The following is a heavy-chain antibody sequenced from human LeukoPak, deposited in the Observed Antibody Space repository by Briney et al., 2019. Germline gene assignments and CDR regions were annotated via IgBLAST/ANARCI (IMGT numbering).Heavy chain of an antibody. J-gene: IGHJ4*02. D-gene: IGHD6-19*01. Sequence: AGGSLRLSCAASGFTFSSYAMHWVRQAPGKGLEWVAVISYDGSNKYYADSVKGRFTISRDNSKNTLYLQMNSLRAEDTAVYYCAKDSGPIAVAGSFDYWGQGTLVTVSS. V-gene: IGHV3-30-3*01. CDR3: AKDSGPIAVAGSFDY. CDR2: ISYDGSNK. CDR1: GFTFSSYA.